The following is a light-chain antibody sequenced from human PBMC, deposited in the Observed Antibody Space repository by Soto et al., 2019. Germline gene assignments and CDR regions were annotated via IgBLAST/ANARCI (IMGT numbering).Light chain of an antibody. CDR3: QQYYGPPLT. CDR1: QSVLYSSNNKNY. J-gene: IGKJ4*01. CDR2: CAS. Sequence: DIVMTQSPDSLAVSLGERATINCKSSQSVLYSSNNKNYLVWYQQKPGQPPKLLLYCASTRESEVPDRFSGSGSGTDFTLTISSLEAEDVAVYYCQQYYGPPLTFGGGTKVEI. V-gene: IGKV4-1*01.